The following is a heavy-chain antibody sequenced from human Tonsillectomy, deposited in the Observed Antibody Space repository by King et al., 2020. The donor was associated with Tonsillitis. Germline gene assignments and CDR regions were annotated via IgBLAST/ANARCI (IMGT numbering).Heavy chain of an antibody. Sequence: VQLVESGGGLVQPGGSLRLSCAASGFTVSSYAMSWVRQAPGKGLEWVSSFSGSGGSTYYADSVKGRFTISRDNSKNTLYLQMNSLRAEDTAVYYCAKPGGYYYASSGFSRDYYYGMDVWGQGTTVTVSS. D-gene: IGHD3-22*01. CDR3: AKPGGYYYASSGFSRDYYYGMDV. V-gene: IGHV3-23*04. CDR2: FSGSGGST. J-gene: IGHJ6*02. CDR1: GFTVSSYA.